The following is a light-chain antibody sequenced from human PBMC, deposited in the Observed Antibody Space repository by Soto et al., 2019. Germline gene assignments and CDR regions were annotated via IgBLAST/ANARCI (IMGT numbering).Light chain of an antibody. CDR3: HSYDKWPPGT. CDR2: GAS. CDR1: QSVSSSY. V-gene: IGKV3-15*01. Sequence: EIVLTQSPGTLSLSPGERATLSCRASQSVSSSYLAWYQQKPGQAPRLLIYGASTRATGIPARFSGSGSGTEFTLTISSLQSEDFAVYFCHSYDKWPPGTFGQGTKVDIK. J-gene: IGKJ1*01.